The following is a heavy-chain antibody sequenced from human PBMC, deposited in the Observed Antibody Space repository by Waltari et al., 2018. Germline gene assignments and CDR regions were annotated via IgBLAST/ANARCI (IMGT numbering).Heavy chain of an antibody. Sequence: QVHLQQWGAGLLKPSETLSLTCGVYSRSLTGYHWNWIRQAPGKGLEWIGDINHSGNTDYNPSLESRVTISADTSKNQFSLHLTSVTAADTAVYYCARGHPFTIVSPRYYYYYYMDVWDKGTAVTVSS. CDR3: ARGHPFTIVSPRYYYYYYMDV. CDR2: INHSGNT. V-gene: IGHV4-34*01. J-gene: IGHJ6*03. D-gene: IGHD3-9*01. CDR1: SRSLTGYH.